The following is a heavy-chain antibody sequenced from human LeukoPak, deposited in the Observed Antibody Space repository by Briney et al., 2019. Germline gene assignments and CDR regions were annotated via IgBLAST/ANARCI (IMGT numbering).Heavy chain of an antibody. J-gene: IGHJ5*02. V-gene: IGHV1-69*04. CDR1: GGTFSSYA. Sequence: GASVTVSCKASGGTFSSYAISWVRQAPGQGLEWMGRIIPMLGIANYAQTFQGRVTITADQSTSTAYMELSSLRSEDTAVYYCARADWFDPWGQGTLVTVSS. CDR2: IIPMLGIA. CDR3: ARADWFDP.